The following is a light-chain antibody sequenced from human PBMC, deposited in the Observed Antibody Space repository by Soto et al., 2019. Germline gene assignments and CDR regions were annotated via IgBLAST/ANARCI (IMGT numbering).Light chain of an antibody. CDR2: EVS. Sequence: QSALTQPASVSGSPGQSITLSCTGTSGDIGGYNYVSWYQHHPNKAPKLVISEVSHRPSGISNRFSGSKSGTTASLTISGLRAEDEADYYCSSFTNSSTLVVFGGGTKVTVL. J-gene: IGLJ2*01. CDR3: SSFTNSSTLVV. CDR1: SGDIGGYNY. V-gene: IGLV2-14*01.